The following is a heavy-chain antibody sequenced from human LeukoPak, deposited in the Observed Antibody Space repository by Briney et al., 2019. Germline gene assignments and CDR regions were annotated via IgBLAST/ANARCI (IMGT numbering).Heavy chain of an antibody. J-gene: IGHJ4*02. CDR2: ISVDGDNK. V-gene: IGHV3-30*03. CDR1: GFSFGDFG. CDR3: ARAGGAAFDL. Sequence: HSGGSLRLSCAASGFSFGDFGMHWVRQAPGKGLEWVTIISVDGDNKHSADSVKGRFSISRDNSKSTLYLEMHSLRPEDTAVYYXARAGGAAFDLWGLGTLVTVSS. D-gene: IGHD6-13*01.